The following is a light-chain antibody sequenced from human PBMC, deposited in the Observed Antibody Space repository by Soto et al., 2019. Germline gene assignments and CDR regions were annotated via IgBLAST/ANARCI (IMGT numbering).Light chain of an antibody. CDR1: SSDVGGYNF. V-gene: IGLV2-8*01. CDR2: EVS. Sequence: QSALTQPPSASGSPGQSVTISCAGTSSDVGGYNFVSWYQQHPGEAPKVVISEVSKRPSGVPDRFSSSKSGNTASLTVSGLQAEDEADYYCCSYAGNNKFVFGTGTKLTVL. J-gene: IGLJ1*01. CDR3: CSYAGNNKFV.